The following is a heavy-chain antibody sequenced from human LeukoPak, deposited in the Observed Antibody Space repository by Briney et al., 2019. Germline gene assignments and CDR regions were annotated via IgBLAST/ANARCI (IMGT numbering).Heavy chain of an antibody. D-gene: IGHD4-23*01. CDR1: GYTFTSYY. CDR2: INPSGGST. V-gene: IGHV1-46*01. J-gene: IGHJ4*02. CDR3: AREDSVDYGGPGGFDY. Sequence: ASVKVSCKASGYTFTSYYMHWVRQAPGQGLEWMGRINPSGGSTSYAQKFQGRVTMTRDTSTSTVYMELSSLRSEDTAVYYCAREDSVDYGGPGGFDYWGQGTLVTVSS.